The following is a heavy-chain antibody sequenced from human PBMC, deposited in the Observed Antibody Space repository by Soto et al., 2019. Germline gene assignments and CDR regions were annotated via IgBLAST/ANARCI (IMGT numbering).Heavy chain of an antibody. D-gene: IGHD2-15*01. J-gene: IGHJ4*02. V-gene: IGHV3-23*01. Sequence: EVQLLESGGGLVQPGGSLRLSCVVSGLTLSSRAMSWVRQAPGKGLEWVSAISASVSRTFYADSVKGRFTISRDNSQNTLYLQMCSLRAEDTAVYYCASEWGGYCSGETCYTLYIDFWGQGTLVTVSS. CDR2: ISASVSRT. CDR1: GLTLSSRA. CDR3: ASEWGGYCSGETCYTLYIDF.